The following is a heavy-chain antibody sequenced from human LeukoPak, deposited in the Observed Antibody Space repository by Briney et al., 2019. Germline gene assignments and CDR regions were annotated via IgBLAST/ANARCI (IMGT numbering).Heavy chain of an antibody. CDR1: GGTFSSYA. J-gene: IGHJ5*02. D-gene: IGHD5-12*01. CDR3: ARTWIHKNWFDP. Sequence: ASVKVSCKASGGTFSSYAISWVQQAPGQGLEWMGGIIPIFGTANYAQKFQGRVTITADESTSTAYMELSSLRSEDTAVYYCARTWIHKNWFDPWGQGTLVTVSS. CDR2: IIPIFGTA. V-gene: IGHV1-69*13.